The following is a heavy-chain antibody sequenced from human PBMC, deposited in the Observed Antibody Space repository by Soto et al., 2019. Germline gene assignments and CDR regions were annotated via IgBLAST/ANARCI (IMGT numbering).Heavy chain of an antibody. V-gene: IGHV1-46*01. CDR3: ARDLHGAFTTMAH. Sequence: QVQMVQSGAEVKKPGASVKVSCKASGYTFIDYYIHWVRQAPGQGLEWMGIINPSGYTSTLSQRFQGRLTMTSDTSTSTVYMELGSLTSEDTAIYCCARDLHGAFTTMAHWGQGTLVTVSS. CDR1: GYTFIDYY. J-gene: IGHJ4*02. D-gene: IGHD1-1*01. CDR2: INPSGYTS.